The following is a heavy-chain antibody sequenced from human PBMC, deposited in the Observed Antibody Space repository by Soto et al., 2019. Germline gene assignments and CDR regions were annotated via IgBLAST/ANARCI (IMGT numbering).Heavy chain of an antibody. D-gene: IGHD2-15*01. Sequence: GGSLRLSCAASGFTFSSYGMHWVRQAPGKGLEWVAVISYDGSNKYYADSVKGRFTISRDNSKNTLYLQMNSLRAEDTAVYYCAKEVYCSGGSCYSGMGHYYYYGTDVWGQGTTVTVSS. J-gene: IGHJ6*02. CDR1: GFTFSSYG. CDR2: ISYDGSNK. CDR3: AKEVYCSGGSCYSGMGHYYYYGTDV. V-gene: IGHV3-30*18.